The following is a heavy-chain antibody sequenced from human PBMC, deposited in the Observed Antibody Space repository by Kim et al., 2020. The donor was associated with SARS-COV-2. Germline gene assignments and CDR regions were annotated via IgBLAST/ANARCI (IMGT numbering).Heavy chain of an antibody. CDR2: FDPEDGET. CDR1: GYTLTELS. Sequence: ASVKVSCKVSGYTLTELSMHWVRQAPGKGLEWMGGFDPEDGETIYAQKFQGRVTMNEDTSTDTAYMELSSLRSEDTAVYYCATSAHYDILTGYYIPSRGGWFDPWGQGTLVTVSS. J-gene: IGHJ5*02. D-gene: IGHD3-9*01. CDR3: ATSAHYDILTGYYIPSRGGWFDP. V-gene: IGHV1-24*01.